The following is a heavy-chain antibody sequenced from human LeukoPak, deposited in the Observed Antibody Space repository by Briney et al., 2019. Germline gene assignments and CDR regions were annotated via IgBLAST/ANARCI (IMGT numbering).Heavy chain of an antibody. CDR2: IPFEGTNK. V-gene: IGHV3-30*02. CDR3: AKVPRKLVAAAGTHYFDY. CDR1: GFTFNTYG. Sequence: QPGGSLRLSCAASGFTFNTYGMHWVRQAPGQGLECVAFIPFEGTNKYHADSVKGRFTISRDNSKSTLYLQMNGLRAEDTAVYYCAKVPRKLVAAAGTHYFDYWGQGTLVTVSS. D-gene: IGHD6-13*01. J-gene: IGHJ4*02.